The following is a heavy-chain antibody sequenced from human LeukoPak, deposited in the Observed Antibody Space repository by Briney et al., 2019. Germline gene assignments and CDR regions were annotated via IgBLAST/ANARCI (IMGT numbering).Heavy chain of an antibody. D-gene: IGHD2-2*01. CDR2: IKQDGSEK. CDR3: ARTAGYSSIVFDI. CDR1: GFTFSNYW. V-gene: IGHV3-7*02. J-gene: IGHJ3*02. Sequence: GGSLRLSCAASGFTFSNYWMSWVRQAPGKGLEWVANIKQDGSEKYYADSVKGRFTISRDNAKNSLYLQMNSLRAEDTAVYNCARTAGYSSIVFDIWGQGTMVTVSS.